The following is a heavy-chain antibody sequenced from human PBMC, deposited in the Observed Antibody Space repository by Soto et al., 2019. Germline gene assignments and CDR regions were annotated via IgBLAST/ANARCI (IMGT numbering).Heavy chain of an antibody. J-gene: IGHJ4*02. Sequence: QVQLVESGGGVVQPGRSLRLSCAASGFTFSSYGMHWVRQAPGKGLEWVAVISYDGSNKYYADSVKGRFTISRDNSKNTLYLQMNSLRAEDTAVYYCAKDWYSGSYDSDNFDYWGQGTLVTVSS. V-gene: IGHV3-30*18. D-gene: IGHD1-26*01. CDR2: ISYDGSNK. CDR3: AKDWYSGSYDSDNFDY. CDR1: GFTFSSYG.